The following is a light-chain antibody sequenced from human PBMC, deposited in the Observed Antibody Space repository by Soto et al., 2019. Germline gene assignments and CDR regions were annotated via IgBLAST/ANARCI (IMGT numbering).Light chain of an antibody. V-gene: IGLV2-8*01. CDR3: SSDVGGNTFV. Sequence: QSALTQPPSASGSPGQSVTISCTGISSDVGGHHYVSWYQQHPGKAPKLMIYEVTKRPSGVPDRFSGSKSGNTASLTVSGLQAEDEAEYYCSSDVGGNTFVCGTGTKLTVL. CDR2: EVT. CDR1: SSDVGGHHY. J-gene: IGLJ1*01.